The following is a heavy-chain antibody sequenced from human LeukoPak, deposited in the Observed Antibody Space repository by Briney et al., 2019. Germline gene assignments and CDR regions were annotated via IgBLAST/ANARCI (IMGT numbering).Heavy chain of an antibody. J-gene: IGHJ4*02. D-gene: IGHD6-13*01. CDR1: GGSISSGGYY. Sequence: SQTLSLTCTVSGGSISSGGYYWGWIRQHPGKGLEWIGYIYYSGSTYYNPSLKSRVTISVDTSKNQFSLKLSSVTAADTAVYYCARGAAAGTLWFDYWGQGTLVTVSS. CDR2: IYYSGST. V-gene: IGHV4-31*03. CDR3: ARGAAAGTLWFDY.